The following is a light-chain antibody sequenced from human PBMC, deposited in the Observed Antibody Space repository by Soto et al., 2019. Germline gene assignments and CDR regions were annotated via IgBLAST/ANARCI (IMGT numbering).Light chain of an antibody. CDR2: EVS. V-gene: IGLV2-8*01. Sequence: QSVLTQPASASGSPGQSVTISCTGTNSDVGGYNYVSWYQQHPGKAPKLMIYEVSNQPSGVPDRCSGSTSCNTASLTVSGRQDEDEDEDYCSSYAGSSRLLFGGGTKLTVL. CDR1: NSDVGGYNY. J-gene: IGLJ2*01. CDR3: SSYAGSSRLL.